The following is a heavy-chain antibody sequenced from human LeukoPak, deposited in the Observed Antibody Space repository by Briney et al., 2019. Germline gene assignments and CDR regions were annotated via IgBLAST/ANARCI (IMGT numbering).Heavy chain of an antibody. CDR1: GFAVSSNY. V-gene: IGHV3-53*01. D-gene: IGHD4-17*01. Sequence: GGSLRLSCAASGFAVSSNYMSWVRQAPGKGLEWVSVIYSGGNTYYADSVKGRFIISKDNSKNTLYLQMNSLRAEDTAVYYCAKGSTTADYWGQGTLVTVSS. CDR2: IYSGGNT. CDR3: AKGSTTADY. J-gene: IGHJ4*02.